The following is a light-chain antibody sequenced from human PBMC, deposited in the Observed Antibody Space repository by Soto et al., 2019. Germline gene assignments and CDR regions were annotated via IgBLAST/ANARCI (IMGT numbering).Light chain of an antibody. V-gene: IGKV1-39*01. CDR3: QQSYSSPQMYT. CDR1: QTISSS. J-gene: IGKJ2*01. Sequence: DIQMTQSPSSLSASVGDRVTITCRASQTISSSLNWSQQKPGKAPDLLIYAASNLQSGVPSRFSGSGSGSDFTLTISSLQPEDFATYYCQQSYSSPQMYTFGQGTRLEIK. CDR2: AAS.